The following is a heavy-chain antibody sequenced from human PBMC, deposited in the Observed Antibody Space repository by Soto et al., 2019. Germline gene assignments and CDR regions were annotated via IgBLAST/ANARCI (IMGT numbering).Heavy chain of an antibody. D-gene: IGHD3-16*01. CDR1: GFTFSSYG. CDR3: AKFTYVWGSQDAFDI. V-gene: IGHV3-30*18. J-gene: IGHJ3*02. CDR2: ISYDGSNK. Sequence: QVQLVESGGGVVQPGRSLRLSCAASGFTFSSYGMHWVRQAPGKGLEWVAVISYDGSNKYYADSVKGRFTISRDNSKNTLYLQMNSLRAEDTAVYYCAKFTYVWGSQDAFDIWGQGTMVTVSS.